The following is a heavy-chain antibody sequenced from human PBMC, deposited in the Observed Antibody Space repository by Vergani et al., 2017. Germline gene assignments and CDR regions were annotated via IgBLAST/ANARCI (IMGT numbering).Heavy chain of an antibody. V-gene: IGHV3-23*01. J-gene: IGHJ4*02. D-gene: IGHD2-15*01. CDR1: GFTFSSYA. CDR2: ISASGGST. CDR3: AKDRGYCGGGSCYSGYVDY. Sequence: EVQLLESGGGLVQPGGSLRLSCAASGFTFSSYAMSWVRPAPGKGLGWVSAISASGGSTYYAHSVKGRFTISRDSSKNTLYLQMNRLRAEDTAVYYCAKDRGYCGGGSCYSGYVDYWGQGTLVTVSS.